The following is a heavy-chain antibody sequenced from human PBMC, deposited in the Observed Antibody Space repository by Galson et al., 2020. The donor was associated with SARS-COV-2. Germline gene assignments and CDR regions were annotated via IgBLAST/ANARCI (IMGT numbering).Heavy chain of an antibody. CDR1: GFTFSSYS. V-gene: IGHV3-21*01. CDR3: ARDINTAISLYFDY. CDR2: ISSSSSYI. Sequence: GGSLRLSCAASGFTFSSYSMNWVRQAPGKGLEWVSSISSSSSYIYYADSVKGRFTISRDNAKNSLYLQMNSLRAEDTAVYYCARDINTAISLYFDYWGQGTLVTVSS. D-gene: IGHD5-18*01. J-gene: IGHJ4*02.